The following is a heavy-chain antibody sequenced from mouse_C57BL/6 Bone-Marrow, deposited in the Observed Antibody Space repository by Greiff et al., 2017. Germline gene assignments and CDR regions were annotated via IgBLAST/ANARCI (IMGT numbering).Heavy chain of an antibody. J-gene: IGHJ4*01. CDR2: ISNGGGST. V-gene: IGHV5-12*01. D-gene: IGHD1-1*01. CDR1: GFTFSDYY. Sequence: EVKLMESGGGLVQPGGSLKLSCAASGFTFSDYYMYWVRQTPEKRLEWVAYISNGGGSTYYPDTVKGRFTISRDNAKNTLYLQMSRLKSEDTAMYYCARGYYGSSYDYAMDYWGQGTSVTVSS. CDR3: ARGYYGSSYDYAMDY.